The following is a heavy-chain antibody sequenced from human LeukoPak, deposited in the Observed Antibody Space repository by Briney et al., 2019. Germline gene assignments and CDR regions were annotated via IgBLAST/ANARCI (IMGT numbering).Heavy chain of an antibody. CDR3: ANSVGARDFDY. Sequence: GGSLRLSCAASGFTFSSYSMNWVRQAPGKGLEWVSSISSSSSYIYYADSVKGRFTISRDNAKSSLYLQMNSLRAEDTAVYYCANSVGARDFDYWGQGTLVTVSS. CDR2: ISSSSSYI. J-gene: IGHJ4*02. D-gene: IGHD1-26*01. CDR1: GFTFSSYS. V-gene: IGHV3-21*01.